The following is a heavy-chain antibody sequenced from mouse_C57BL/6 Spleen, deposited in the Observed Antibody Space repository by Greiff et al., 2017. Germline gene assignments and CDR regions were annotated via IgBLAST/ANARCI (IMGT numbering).Heavy chain of an antibody. V-gene: IGHV5-6*01. CDR3: ARRGITTVALDY. D-gene: IGHD1-1*01. CDR1: GFTFSSYG. Sequence: EVQRVESGGDLVKPGGSLKLSCAASGFTFSSYGMSWVRQTPDKRLEWVATISSGGSYTYYPDSVKGRFTISRDNAKNTLYLQMSSLKSEDTAMYYCARRGITTVALDYWGQGTTLTVSS. J-gene: IGHJ2*01. CDR2: ISSGGSYT.